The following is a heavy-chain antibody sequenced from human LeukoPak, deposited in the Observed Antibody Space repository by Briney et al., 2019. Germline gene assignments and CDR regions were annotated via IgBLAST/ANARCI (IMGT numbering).Heavy chain of an antibody. Sequence: EASVKVSCKASGYTFTSYDINWVRQAPGQGLEWMGWISAYNGNTNYAQKLQGRVTMTTDTSTSTAYMELRSLRSDDTAVYYCARQNGGATTDYWGQGTLVTVSS. J-gene: IGHJ4*02. CDR2: ISAYNGNT. D-gene: IGHD1-26*01. CDR3: ARQNGGATTDY. V-gene: IGHV1-18*01. CDR1: GYTFTSYD.